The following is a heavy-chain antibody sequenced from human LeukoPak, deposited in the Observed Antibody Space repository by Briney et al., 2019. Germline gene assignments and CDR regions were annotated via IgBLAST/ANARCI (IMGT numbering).Heavy chain of an antibody. J-gene: IGHJ4*02. D-gene: IGHD3-9*01. CDR1: GFTFSSYA. CDR3: AKDQRRLRYFDY. CDR2: ISGSGGST. V-gene: IGHV3-23*01. Sequence: GGSLRLSCAASGFTFSSYAMSWVRQAPGKGLEWVSAISGSGGSTYYADSVKGRFTIARDNSKNTLYLQMNSLRAEDTAVYYCAKDQRRLRYFDYWGQGTLVTVSS.